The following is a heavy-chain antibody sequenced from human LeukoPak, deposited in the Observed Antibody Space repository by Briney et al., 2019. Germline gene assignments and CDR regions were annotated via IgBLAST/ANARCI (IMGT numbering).Heavy chain of an antibody. D-gene: IGHD5-18*01. CDR1: GFTVSNHH. V-gene: IGHV3-53*01. J-gene: IGHJ4*02. CDR3: ASARGSNYGSLGD. CDR2: VFSDGRT. Sequence: GGSLRLSCGASGFTVSNHHTTWVRQTPGKGLECVSVVFSDGRTSYTDSVKGRFTISRDSSKNTLFLYLDKLRAEDTAVYYCASARGSNYGSLGDWGQGTLVTVSS.